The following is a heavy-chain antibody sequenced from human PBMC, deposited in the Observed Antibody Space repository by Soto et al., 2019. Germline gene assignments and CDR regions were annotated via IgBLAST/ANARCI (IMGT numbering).Heavy chain of an antibody. CDR1: GYTFTSYY. J-gene: IGHJ6*02. D-gene: IGHD6-6*01. V-gene: IGHV1-46*01. Sequence: ASVKVSCKASGYTFTSYYMHWVRQAPGQGLEWMGIINPSGGSTSYAQKFQGRVTMTRDTSTSTVYMELSSLRSEDTAVYYCARDPSIAARPRGMAVWGQGTTVTVSS. CDR2: INPSGGST. CDR3: ARDPSIAARPRGMAV.